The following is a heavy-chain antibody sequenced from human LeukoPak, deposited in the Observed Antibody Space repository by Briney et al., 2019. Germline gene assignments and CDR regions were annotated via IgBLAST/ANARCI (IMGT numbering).Heavy chain of an antibody. CDR2: ISAYNGNT. J-gene: IGHJ3*02. Sequence: ASVKVSCKASGYTFTSYGISWVRQAPGQGLEWMGWISAYNGNTNYAQKLQGRVTMTTDTSTSTAYMELRSLRSDDTAVYYCARVKWELLGFGAFDIWGQGTMVTVSS. V-gene: IGHV1-18*01. CDR3: ARVKWELLGFGAFDI. CDR1: GYTFTSYG. D-gene: IGHD1-26*01.